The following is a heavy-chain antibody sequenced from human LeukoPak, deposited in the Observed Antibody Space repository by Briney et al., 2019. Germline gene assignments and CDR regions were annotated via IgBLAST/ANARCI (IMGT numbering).Heavy chain of an antibody. CDR1: GFTFSSYA. J-gene: IGHJ4*02. D-gene: IGHD2-2*02. V-gene: IGHV3-21*04. CDR3: ARGDEYTTSP. Sequence: GGSLRLSCAASGFTFSSYAMNWVRQAPGKGLEWVSSISSTSSFIYYADSVKGRFTISRDNANNLLYLQMNSLRVEDTAVYYCARGDEYTTSPWGQGTLVTVSS. CDR2: ISSTSSFI.